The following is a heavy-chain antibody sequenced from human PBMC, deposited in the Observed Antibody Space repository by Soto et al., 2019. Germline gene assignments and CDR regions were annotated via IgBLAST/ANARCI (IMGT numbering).Heavy chain of an antibody. CDR3: ARDQYDILTGYDWFDP. D-gene: IGHD3-9*01. J-gene: IGHJ5*02. Sequence: SETLSLTCTVSGGSISSYFWSWIRQPPGKGLEWIGYIYYSGTTNYNPSLKSRVTITRDTSKNQFSLKMTSVTAADTAVYYCARDQYDILTGYDWFDPWGQGTRVTVSS. V-gene: IGHV4-59*01. CDR1: GGSISSYF. CDR2: IYYSGTT.